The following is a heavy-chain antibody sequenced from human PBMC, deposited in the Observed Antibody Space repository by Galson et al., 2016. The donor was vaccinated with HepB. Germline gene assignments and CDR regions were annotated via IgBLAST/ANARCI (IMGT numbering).Heavy chain of an antibody. D-gene: IGHD5-18*01. CDR2: IKRKSDGGTT. J-gene: IGHJ4*02. CDR1: GFTFSNAW. Sequence: SLRLSCAASGFTFSNAWMNWVRQAPGKGLEWVGRIKRKSDGGTTDYDAPVKGRFTISRDDSKNTLHLQMNSLKTEDTGVYYCSTDAGRYTYGYLGYWGQGTLVTVSS. V-gene: IGHV3-15*07. CDR3: STDAGRYTYGYLGY.